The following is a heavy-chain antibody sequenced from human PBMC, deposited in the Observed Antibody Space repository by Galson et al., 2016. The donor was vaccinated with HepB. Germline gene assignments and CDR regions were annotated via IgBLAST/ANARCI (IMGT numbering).Heavy chain of an antibody. J-gene: IGHJ6*02. V-gene: IGHV1-69*13. CDR1: GGSFTNNV. Sequence: SVKVSCKAPGGSFTNNVFSWVRQAPGQGPEWMGGIVPMFGTTSYAQTLQGRVTITADESTSTTYMELSSLRYDDTAVYYCARCHGDYVLPFFFGMDVWGQGTTVIVSS. D-gene: IGHD4-17*01. CDR2: IVPMFGTT. CDR3: ARCHGDYVLPFFFGMDV.